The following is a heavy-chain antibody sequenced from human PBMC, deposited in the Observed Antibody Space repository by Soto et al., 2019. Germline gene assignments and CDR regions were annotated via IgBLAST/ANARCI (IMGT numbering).Heavy chain of an antibody. D-gene: IGHD6-13*01. Sequence: PGGSLRLSCTASGFTFSSYAMSWVRQAPGKGLEWVSAISGSGGSTYYADSVKGRFTISRDNSKNTLYLQMNSLRAEDTAVYYCAKDGPPYIAAAQMYYFDYWGQGTLVTVSS. CDR1: GFTFSSYA. V-gene: IGHV3-23*01. CDR3: AKDGPPYIAAAQMYYFDY. CDR2: ISGSGGST. J-gene: IGHJ4*02.